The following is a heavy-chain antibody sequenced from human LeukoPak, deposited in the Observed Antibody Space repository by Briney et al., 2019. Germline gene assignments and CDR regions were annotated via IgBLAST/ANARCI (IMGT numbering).Heavy chain of an antibody. CDR3: ARDAWGYSYGTLDY. Sequence: ASVKVSCKSSGDTFNSHYIHWVRQAPGQGLEWMGIINPSGGSTSYAQKFQGRVTMTRDTSTSTVYMELSSLRSEDTAVYYCARDAWGYSYGTLDYWGQGTLVTVSS. J-gene: IGHJ4*02. CDR1: GDTFNSHY. D-gene: IGHD5-18*01. CDR2: INPSGGST. V-gene: IGHV1-46*02.